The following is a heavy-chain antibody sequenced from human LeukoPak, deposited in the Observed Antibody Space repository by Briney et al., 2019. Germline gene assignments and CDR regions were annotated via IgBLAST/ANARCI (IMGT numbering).Heavy chain of an antibody. CDR3: AKGPIPGFDY. J-gene: IGHJ4*02. CDR2: INGNGGST. Sequence: GGSLRLSCAASGFTFSSYGMSWVRQAPGKGLEWVSTINGNGGSTYYADSVKGRFTISRDNSKSTLYLQMNSLRAEDTAVYYCAKGPIPGFDYWGQGALVTVSS. V-gene: IGHV3-23*01. CDR1: GFTFSSYG.